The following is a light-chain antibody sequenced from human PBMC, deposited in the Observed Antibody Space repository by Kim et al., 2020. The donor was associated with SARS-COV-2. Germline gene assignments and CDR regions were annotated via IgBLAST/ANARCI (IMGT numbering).Light chain of an antibody. CDR3: QQYFSHPLT. Sequence: DIVMTQSPDFLAVSLGERATINCKSSQSVLYRSNNKNCLALYQQKPGQPPKLLIYWASTRESGVPDRFSGSGSGTDFTLTISSLQAEDVAIYYCQQYFSHPLTFGQGTKVDIK. J-gene: IGKJ1*01. CDR2: WAS. V-gene: IGKV4-1*01. CDR1: QSVLYRSNNKNC.